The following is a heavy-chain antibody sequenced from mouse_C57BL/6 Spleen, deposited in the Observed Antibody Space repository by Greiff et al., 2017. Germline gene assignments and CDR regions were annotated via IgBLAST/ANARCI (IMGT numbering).Heavy chain of an antibody. Sequence: QVQLQQPGAELVKPGASVTLSCKASGYTFTSYWMHWVKQRPGQGLEWIGMIHPNSGSTNYNEKFKSKATLTVDKSSSTAYMQLSSLTSEDSAVYCCVCVRPNKDYFDDWGQGTTLTVSS. CDR1: GYTFTSYW. D-gene: IGHD5-2*01. CDR2: IHPNSGST. J-gene: IGHJ2*01. CDR3: VCVRPNKDYFDD. V-gene: IGHV1-64*01.